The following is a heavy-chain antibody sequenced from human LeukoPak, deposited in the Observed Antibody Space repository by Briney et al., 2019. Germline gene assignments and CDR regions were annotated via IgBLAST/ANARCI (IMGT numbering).Heavy chain of an antibody. CDR3: AKDMGSSWYAGDY. J-gene: IGHJ4*02. D-gene: IGHD6-13*01. CDR2: IWYDGSNK. CDR1: GFTFSSYG. V-gene: IGHV3-33*06. Sequence: GGSLRLSCAASGFTFSSYGMHWVRQAPGKGLEWVAVIWYDGSNKYYADSVKGRFTISRDNSKNTLFLQMNSLRAEDTAVYYCAKDMGSSWYAGDYWGQGTLVTVSS.